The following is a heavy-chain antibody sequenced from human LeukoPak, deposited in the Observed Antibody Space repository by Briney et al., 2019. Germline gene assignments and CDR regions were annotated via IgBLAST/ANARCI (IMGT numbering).Heavy chain of an antibody. V-gene: IGHV3-21*01. J-gene: IGHJ4*02. CDR2: ISASGSNI. Sequence: GGSLRLSCAASGFTFSGYIMNWVRQAPGTGLEWVSSISASGSNINYADSVKGRFTISRDNAKTSLYLQMNSLRAEDTALFYCARSPPGGSYYDYWGQGTLVTVSS. CDR3: ARSPPGGSYYDY. D-gene: IGHD3-10*01. CDR1: GFTFSGYI.